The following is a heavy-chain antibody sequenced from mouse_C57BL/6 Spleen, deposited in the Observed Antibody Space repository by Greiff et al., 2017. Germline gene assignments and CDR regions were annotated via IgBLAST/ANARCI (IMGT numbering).Heavy chain of an antibody. J-gene: IGHJ4*01. CDR3: AREYYGSGYGYAMDY. V-gene: IGHV1-64*01. D-gene: IGHD1-1*01. CDR1: GYTFTSYW. CDR2: IHPNSGST. Sequence: QVQLQQPGAELVKPGASVTLSCKASGYTFTSYWMHWVKQRPGQGLEWIGMIHPNSGSTNYNEKFKSKATLTVDKSSSTAYMQISSLTSDDSAVYYCAREYYGSGYGYAMDYWGQGTSVTVSS.